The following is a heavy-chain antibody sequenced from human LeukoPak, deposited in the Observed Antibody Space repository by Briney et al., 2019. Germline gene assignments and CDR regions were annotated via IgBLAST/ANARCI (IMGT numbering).Heavy chain of an antibody. Sequence: GGSLRLSCAASGFTFISYGMQWVRRAPGKGLVWVSRINTDGSDISYADSVKGRFTISRDSAKNTLYLQMNSLRGEDTAVYYCARELPREVTLDYWGQGTLVTVSS. V-gene: IGHV3-74*01. CDR2: INTDGSDI. CDR1: GFTFISYG. D-gene: IGHD2-21*02. CDR3: ARELPREVTLDY. J-gene: IGHJ4*01.